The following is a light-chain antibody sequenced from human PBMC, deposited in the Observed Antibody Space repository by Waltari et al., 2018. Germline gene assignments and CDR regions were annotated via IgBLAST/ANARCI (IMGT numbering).Light chain of an antibody. CDR3: AAWDDSLSGWV. Sequence: QSTLTQPPSASGTPGPRVTIPSSGSSSNLGSKYVYCYPQFPGPAPKVLIYRKNQRPSGVPDRFSGARSGSSASLIIGGLRSEDEADYYCAAWDDSLSGWVFGGGTKVTVL. CDR2: RKN. J-gene: IGLJ3*02. V-gene: IGLV1-47*01. CDR1: SSNLGSKY.